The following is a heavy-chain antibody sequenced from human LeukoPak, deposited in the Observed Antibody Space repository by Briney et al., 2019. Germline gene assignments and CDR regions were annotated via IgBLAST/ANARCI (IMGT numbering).Heavy chain of an antibody. D-gene: IGHD2-15*01. J-gene: IGHJ5*02. V-gene: IGHV4-30-2*01. CDR2: IYHSGST. CDR3: ARAGSCSGGSCYFWFDP. Sequence: SQTLSLTCAVSGASISSGGYSWSWIRQPPGKGLEWIGYIYHSGSTYCNPSLKSRVTMSVDRSKNQFSLKLSSVTAADTAVYYCARAGSCSGGSCYFWFDPWGQGTLVTVSS. CDR1: GASISSGGYS.